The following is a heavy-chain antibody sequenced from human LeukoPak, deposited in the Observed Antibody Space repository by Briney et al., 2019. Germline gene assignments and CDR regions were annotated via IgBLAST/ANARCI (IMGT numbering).Heavy chain of an antibody. CDR1: GFTFSDHY. J-gene: IGHJ4*02. Sequence: GGSLRLSCAVSGFTFSDHYVDWVRQAPGKGLEWVSYISSSSSTITYADSVRGRFTISRDNAKNSLYLQMNSLRAEDTAVYYCARETVGIDCWGQGTLVTVSS. V-gene: IGHV3-11*04. CDR2: ISSSSSTI. CDR3: ARETVGIDC. D-gene: IGHD4-23*01.